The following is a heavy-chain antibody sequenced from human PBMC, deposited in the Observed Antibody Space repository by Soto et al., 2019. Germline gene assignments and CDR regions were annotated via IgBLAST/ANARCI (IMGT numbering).Heavy chain of an antibody. CDR3: ARDPLRCSGGSCSSGFY. D-gene: IGHD2-15*01. CDR2: IYTSGST. V-gene: IGHV4-4*07. CDR1: GGSISSYY. Sequence: PSETLSLTCTVSGGSISSYYWSWIRQPAGKGLEWIGRIYTSGSTNYNPSLKSRVTMSVDTSKNRFSLKLSSVTAADTAVYYCARDPLRCSGGSCSSGFYWGQGTLVTVSS. J-gene: IGHJ4*02.